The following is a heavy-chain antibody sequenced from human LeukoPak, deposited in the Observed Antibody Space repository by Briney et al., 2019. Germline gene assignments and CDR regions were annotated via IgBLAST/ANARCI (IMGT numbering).Heavy chain of an antibody. Sequence: ASVKVSCKASGYTFTNYYMHWVRQAPGQGLEWMGIINPSGGSTSYAQKFQGRITMTRDMSTSTVYMELSSLRSEDTAVYYCARRRPYYDFWSDTISDYWGQGTLVTVSS. D-gene: IGHD3-3*01. J-gene: IGHJ4*02. CDR2: INPSGGST. CDR3: ARRRPYYDFWSDTISDY. V-gene: IGHV1-46*01. CDR1: GYTFTNYY.